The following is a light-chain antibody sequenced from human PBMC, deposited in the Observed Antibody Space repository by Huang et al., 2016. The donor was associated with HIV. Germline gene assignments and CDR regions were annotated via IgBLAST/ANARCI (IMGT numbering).Light chain of an antibody. CDR3: QQYDDLPRT. V-gene: IGKV1-33*01. CDR1: QYIKNY. Sequence: DIQMTQSPSSLSASVGDRVTITCQASQYIKNYLNWYQQKPGKAPKLLIYDASNVETGVPSRFSGSGSGTHFTFSISGLQPEDFATYFCQQYDDLPRTFGPGTKVDIK. CDR2: DAS. J-gene: IGKJ3*01.